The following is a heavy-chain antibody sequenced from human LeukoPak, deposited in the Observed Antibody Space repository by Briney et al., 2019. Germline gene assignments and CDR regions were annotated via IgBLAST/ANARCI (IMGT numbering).Heavy chain of an antibody. Sequence: PSETLSLTCTVSGGSISSSSYYWGWIHQPPGKGLEWIGSIYYSGSTFYNPSLKSRVTISVDTSKNQFSLKLSSVTAADTAVYYCARQPARITMIAPDYMDVWGKGTTVTVSS. D-gene: IGHD3-22*01. J-gene: IGHJ6*03. CDR2: IYYSGST. CDR3: ARQPARITMIAPDYMDV. V-gene: IGHV4-39*01. CDR1: GGSISSSSYY.